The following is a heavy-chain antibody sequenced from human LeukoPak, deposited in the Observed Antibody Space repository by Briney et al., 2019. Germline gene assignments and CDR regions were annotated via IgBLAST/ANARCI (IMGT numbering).Heavy chain of an antibody. CDR3: ARSSGGRWLQPERDAFDI. Sequence: ASVKVSCKASGYTFTSYGISWVRQAPGQGLEWMGWISAYNGNTNYAQKLQGRVTMTTDTSTSTAYMELRSLRSDDTAVYYCARSSGGRWLQPERDAFDIWGQGTMVTVSS. D-gene: IGHD5-24*01. J-gene: IGHJ3*02. CDR2: ISAYNGNT. CDR1: GYTFTSYG. V-gene: IGHV1-18*01.